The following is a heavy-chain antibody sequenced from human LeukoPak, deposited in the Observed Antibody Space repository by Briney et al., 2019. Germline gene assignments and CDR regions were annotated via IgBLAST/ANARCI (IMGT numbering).Heavy chain of an antibody. CDR2: IYYSGST. V-gene: IGHV4-30-4*01. D-gene: IGHD2-15*01. J-gene: IGHJ4*02. Sequence: PSETLSLTCTVSGGSISNGDYYRSWIRQPPGKGLEWIGYIYYSGSTYYNPSLKSRVTISVDTSKNQFSLKLSSVTAADTAVYYCATSPSPYCSGGSCYSWGQGTLVTVSS. CDR1: GGSISNGDYY. CDR3: ATSPSPYCSGGSCYS.